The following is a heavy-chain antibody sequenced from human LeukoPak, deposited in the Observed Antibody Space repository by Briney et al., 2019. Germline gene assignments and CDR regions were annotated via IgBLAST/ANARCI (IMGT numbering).Heavy chain of an antibody. CDR2: ISGSGGGT. D-gene: IGHD3-10*01. CDR1: GFTFSSYA. V-gene: IGHV3-23*01. CDR3: AKDARAYGSGSYYVDY. J-gene: IGHJ4*02. Sequence: GSLRLSCAASGFTFSSYAMSWVRQAPGKGLEWVSAISGSGGGTYYADSVKGRFTISRDNSKNTLYLQMNSLRAEDTAVYYCAKDARAYGSGSYYVDYWGQGTLVTVSS.